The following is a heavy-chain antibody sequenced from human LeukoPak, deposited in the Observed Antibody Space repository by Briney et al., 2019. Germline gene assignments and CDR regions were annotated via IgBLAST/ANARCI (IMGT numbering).Heavy chain of an antibody. J-gene: IGHJ3*02. CDR1: GGSISSSSYY. Sequence: PSETLSLTCTVCGGSISSSSYYWGWIRQPPGKGLEWIGNIYYSGSTYYNPSLKSRVTISVDTSKNQFSLKLSSVTAADTAVYYCARHGTYCSSTSCYSDAFDIWGQGTMVTVSS. D-gene: IGHD2-2*01. CDR3: ARHGTYCSSTSCYSDAFDI. CDR2: IYYSGST. V-gene: IGHV4-39*01.